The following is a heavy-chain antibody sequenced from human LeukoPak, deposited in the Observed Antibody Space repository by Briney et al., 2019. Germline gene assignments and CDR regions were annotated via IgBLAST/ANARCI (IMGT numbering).Heavy chain of an antibody. Sequence: PSQTLSLTCTVSGGSISSGGYYCTWIRQHPGKGLEWIGDIYYSGSTYYNPSLKSRVTISIDTSKNQFSLELRSVTAADTAVYYCARGGIFVAVPPGDYGMDVWGQGTTVTVSS. CDR2: IYYSGST. D-gene: IGHD3-3*02. CDR3: ARGGIFVAVPPGDYGMDV. J-gene: IGHJ6*02. V-gene: IGHV4-31*03. CDR1: GGSISSGGYY.